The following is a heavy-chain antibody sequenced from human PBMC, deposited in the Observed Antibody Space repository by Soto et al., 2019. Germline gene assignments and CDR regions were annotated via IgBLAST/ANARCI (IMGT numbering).Heavy chain of an antibody. CDR2: VNSDGSST. J-gene: IGHJ6*02. CDR3: VRSGSGYGMDV. V-gene: IGHV3-74*01. D-gene: IGHD3-22*01. CDR1: GFTFSSHW. Sequence: EVQLVESGGGLVQPGGSLRLSCAASGFTFSSHWMHCVRQVPGKGLVWVSRVNSDGSSTTYADSVKGRFSISRDNAKNTLYLQMNSLRAEDTSVYYCVRSGSGYGMDVWGQGTTVTVSS.